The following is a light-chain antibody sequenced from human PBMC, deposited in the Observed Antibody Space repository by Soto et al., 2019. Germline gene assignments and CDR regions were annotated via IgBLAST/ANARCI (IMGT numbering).Light chain of an antibody. CDR2: VAS. Sequence: ESVLTQSPGTLSLSPGERATLSCRASQSVSSSDLAWYQQKPGQAPRLLIYVASSRATGIPDRFSGSGSGTDFTLTISRLEPEDCAVYYCQQYGGSPGCTFGQGTKLEIK. CDR1: QSVSSSD. CDR3: QQYGGSPGCT. V-gene: IGKV3-20*01. J-gene: IGKJ2*02.